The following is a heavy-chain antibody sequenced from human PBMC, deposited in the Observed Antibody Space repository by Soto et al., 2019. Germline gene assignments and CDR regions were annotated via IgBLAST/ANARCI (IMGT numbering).Heavy chain of an antibody. CDR1: GGSISSGDYY. J-gene: IGHJ6*02. Sequence: PSETLSLTCTVSGGSISSGDYYWSWIRQPPGKGLEWIGYIYYSGSTYYNPSLKSRVTISVDTSKNQFSLKLSSVTAADTAVYYCARDQGYSSSWALLGYYGMDVWGQGTTVTVS. V-gene: IGHV4-30-4*01. CDR2: IYYSGST. D-gene: IGHD6-13*01. CDR3: ARDQGYSSSWALLGYYGMDV.